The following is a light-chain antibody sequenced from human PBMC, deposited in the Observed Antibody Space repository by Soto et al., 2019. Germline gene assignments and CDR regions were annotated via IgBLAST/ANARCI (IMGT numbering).Light chain of an antibody. CDR3: QQYNNWPFVT. Sequence: EIVMTQSPAPLSVSPGERATLSCRASQSVSSNLAWYQQKPGQAPRLLIYGASIRATGIPARFSGSGSGTEFTLTISSLQSEDFAVYYCQQYNNWPFVTFGQGTKVEIK. V-gene: IGKV3D-15*01. CDR2: GAS. CDR1: QSVSSN. J-gene: IGKJ1*01.